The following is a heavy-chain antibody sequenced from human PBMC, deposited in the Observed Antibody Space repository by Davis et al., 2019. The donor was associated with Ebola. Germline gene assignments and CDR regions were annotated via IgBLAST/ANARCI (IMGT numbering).Heavy chain of an antibody. D-gene: IGHD3-10*01. Sequence: GESLKISCAASGFTFSSYAMSWVRQAPGKGLEWVSAISGSGGSTYYADSVKGRFTISRDNSKNTLYLQMNSLRAEDTAVYYCVKGNVLLWFYGMDVWGQGTTVTVSS. CDR3: VKGNVLLWFYGMDV. J-gene: IGHJ6*02. CDR1: GFTFSSYA. CDR2: ISGSGGST. V-gene: IGHV3-23*01.